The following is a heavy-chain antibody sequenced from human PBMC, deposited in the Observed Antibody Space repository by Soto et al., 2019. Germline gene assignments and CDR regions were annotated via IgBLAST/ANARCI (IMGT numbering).Heavy chain of an antibody. CDR3: ARYSSNGFETGCMDV. V-gene: IGHV4-4*07. D-gene: IGHD6-19*01. J-gene: IGHJ6*02. CDR2: IDTSGST. Sequence: PSETLSLTCTVYGGSISTYYWSWIRQPAGKGLEWIGRIDTSGSTNYNPSLKSRVTMSVDTSKKQFSLKLTSVTAADTAVYYCARYSSNGFETGCMDVWGQGTPVTVSS. CDR1: GGSISTYY.